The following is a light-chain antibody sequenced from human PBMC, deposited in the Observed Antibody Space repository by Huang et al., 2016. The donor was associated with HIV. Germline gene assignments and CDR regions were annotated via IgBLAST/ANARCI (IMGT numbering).Light chain of an antibody. V-gene: IGKV3-15*01. Sequence: EIVMTQSPATLSVSPGERVTLSCRASQSVSSNLAWYQQKPGQAPRLLIYGASTRATGIPARFSGSGSGTEFTLTISSLQSEDFAVYYCQQYNNWPPWTFGQGTRWKSN. CDR2: GAS. CDR3: QQYNNWPPWT. CDR1: QSVSSN. J-gene: IGKJ1*01.